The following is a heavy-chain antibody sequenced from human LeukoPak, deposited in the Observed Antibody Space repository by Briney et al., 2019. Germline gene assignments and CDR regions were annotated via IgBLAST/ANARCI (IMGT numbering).Heavy chain of an antibody. V-gene: IGHV3-7*01. Sequence: GGSLRLSCAASGFTFSNYWMTWVRQAPGKGLEWVAYLKPDGSAAYYMDSVRGRFTISRDNAKNSLYLQMSSLRVEDTAVYYCAKPPTGNVKFDSWGQGTLVTVSS. CDR2: LKPDGSAA. CDR3: AKPPTGNVKFDS. J-gene: IGHJ4*02. D-gene: IGHD1-1*01. CDR1: GFTFSNYW.